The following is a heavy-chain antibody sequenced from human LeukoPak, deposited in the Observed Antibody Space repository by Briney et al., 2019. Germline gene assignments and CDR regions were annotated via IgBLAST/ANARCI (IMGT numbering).Heavy chain of an antibody. Sequence: GASVKVSCKASGYTFTGYYMHWVRQAPGQGLEWMGWINPNSGGTNYAQKFQGRVTMTRDTSISTAYLELSRLTSDDTAVYYSARVVGFYSDSSGYGYLDFWGQGTLVTVSS. CDR2: INPNSGGT. CDR1: GYTFTGYY. CDR3: ARVVGFYSDSSGYGYLDF. V-gene: IGHV1-2*02. D-gene: IGHD3-22*01. J-gene: IGHJ4*02.